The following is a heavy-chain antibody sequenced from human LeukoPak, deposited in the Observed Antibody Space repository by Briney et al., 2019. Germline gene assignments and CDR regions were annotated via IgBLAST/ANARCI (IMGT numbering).Heavy chain of an antibody. D-gene: IGHD2-2*01. CDR3: ARVYCSSTSCYNAGAFDI. Sequence: SETLSLTCTVSGGSISSYYWSWIRQPAGKGLEWIGRIYTSGSTNYNPSLKSRVTISVDKSKNQFSLKLSSVTAADTAVYYCARVYCSSTSCYNAGAFDIWGQGTMVTVSP. J-gene: IGHJ3*02. CDR1: GGSISSYY. V-gene: IGHV4-4*07. CDR2: IYTSGST.